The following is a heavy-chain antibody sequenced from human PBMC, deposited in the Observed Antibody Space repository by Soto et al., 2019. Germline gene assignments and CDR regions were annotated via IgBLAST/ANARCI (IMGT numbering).Heavy chain of an antibody. V-gene: IGHV3-33*01. Sequence: GGSLRLSCAASGFTFSSYGMHWVRQAPGKGLEWVAVIWYDGSNKYYADSVKGRFTISRDNSKNTLYLQMNSLRAEDTAVYYCARAAMATITVEYYFDYWGQGTLVTVSS. CDR3: ARAAMATITVEYYFDY. J-gene: IGHJ4*02. CDR2: IWYDGSNK. D-gene: IGHD5-12*01. CDR1: GFTFSSYG.